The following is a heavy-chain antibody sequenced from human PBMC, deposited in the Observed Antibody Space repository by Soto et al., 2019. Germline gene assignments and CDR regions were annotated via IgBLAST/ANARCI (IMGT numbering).Heavy chain of an antibody. CDR3: ARGPEYDSSSGFDY. D-gene: IGHD6-6*01. V-gene: IGHV6-1*01. Sequence: QVQLQQSGPGLVKPSQTLSLTCAISGDSVSSNSAAWNWIRQSPSRGLEWLGRTYYRSKWYNDCSVSVKGRITRTPVTSTNQVPLLLNSVTPADTALYFCARGPEYDSSSGFDYWGQGTLVTVSS. CDR1: GDSVSSNSAA. CDR2: TYYRSKWYN. J-gene: IGHJ4*02.